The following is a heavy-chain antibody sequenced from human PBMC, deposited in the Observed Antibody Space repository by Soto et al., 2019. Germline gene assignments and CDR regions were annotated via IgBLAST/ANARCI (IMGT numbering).Heavy chain of an antibody. Sequence: QVQLVESGGVVVQPGRSLRLSCAASGFTFSSYAMHWFRQAPGKGLEWVAVISYDGSNKYYADSVKGRFTISRDNSKNTLYLQMNSLRAEDTAVYYCAREIVAGTDYWGQGTLVTVSS. CDR3: AREIVAGTDY. D-gene: IGHD5-12*01. V-gene: IGHV3-30-3*01. J-gene: IGHJ4*02. CDR2: ISYDGSNK. CDR1: GFTFSSYA.